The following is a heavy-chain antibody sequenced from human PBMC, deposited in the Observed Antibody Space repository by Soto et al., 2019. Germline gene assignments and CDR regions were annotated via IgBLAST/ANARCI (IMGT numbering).Heavy chain of an antibody. J-gene: IGHJ3*01. Sequence: EVQMLESGGGLVQPGGSLRLSCAASGFTFSSYALTWVRQAPGKGLEWVSSITGSGDYTRYTDSVKGRFTITRDNAKNTIFPQMKSLRADDTAIYYCGKDPNGDYFGAFVFWGQGTMVTVSS. CDR3: GKDPNGDYFGAFVF. V-gene: IGHV3-23*01. D-gene: IGHD4-17*01. CDR2: ITGSGDYT. CDR1: GFTFSSYA.